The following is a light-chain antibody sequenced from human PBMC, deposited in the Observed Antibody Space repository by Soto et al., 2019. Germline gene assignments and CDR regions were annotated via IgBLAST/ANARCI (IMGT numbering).Light chain of an antibody. Sequence: QSVLTQPPSVSGAPGQRVTISCTGNSSNIGAGYDVHWYQQFPGTAPKLVIYDNVNRPSGVPTRISGAKSGTSASLAISGLQDEDEADYYCQSYDNSLFVVFGGGTKLTVL. CDR3: QSYDNSLFVV. CDR1: SSNIGAGYD. CDR2: DNV. V-gene: IGLV1-40*01. J-gene: IGLJ2*01.